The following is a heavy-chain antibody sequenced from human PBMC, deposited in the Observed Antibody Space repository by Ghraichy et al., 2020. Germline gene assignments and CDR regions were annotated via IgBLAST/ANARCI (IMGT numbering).Heavy chain of an antibody. V-gene: IGHV3-11*01. CDR2: ISNTGNTI. CDR1: AFRFSDYS. CDR3: AESRYSGTF. Sequence: GSLRLSCAASAFRFSDYSMSWIRQAPGKGLEWVSYISNTGNTIYYADSVKGRFTISRDNAKKSLYLQMNNLRAEDTAVYYCAESRYSGTFWGQGTLVTVSS. J-gene: IGHJ4*02. D-gene: IGHD1-26*01.